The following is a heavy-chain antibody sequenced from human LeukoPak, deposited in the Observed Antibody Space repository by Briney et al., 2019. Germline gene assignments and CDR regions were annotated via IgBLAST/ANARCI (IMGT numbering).Heavy chain of an antibody. CDR2: IYYSGST. CDR3: ARRGGAGRSFDY. V-gene: IGHV4-61*08. J-gene: IGHJ4*02. D-gene: IGHD2-21*01. Sequence: SETLSLTCTVSGASVSSGGYYWSWIRQPPGKGLEWIGNIYYSGSTNYNPSLRSRVTISVDTSKNQFSLKVSSVTAADTAVYYCARRGGAGRSFDYWGQGTLVTVSS. CDR1: GASVSSGGYY.